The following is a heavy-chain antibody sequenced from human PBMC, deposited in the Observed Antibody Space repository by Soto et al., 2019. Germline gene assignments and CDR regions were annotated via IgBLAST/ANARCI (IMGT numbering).Heavy chain of an antibody. V-gene: IGHV3-33*01. CDR1: GFTFSSYG. D-gene: IGHD2-2*01. Sequence: VQLVESGGGVVQPGRSLRLSCAASGFTFSSYGMHWVRQAPGKGLEWVAVIWYDGSNKYYADSVKGRFTISRDNSKNTLYLQMNSLSAEDTAVYYCARSPLDFIVVVPAAIDYWGQGTLVTVSS. J-gene: IGHJ4*02. CDR2: IWYDGSNK. CDR3: ARSPLDFIVVVPAAIDY.